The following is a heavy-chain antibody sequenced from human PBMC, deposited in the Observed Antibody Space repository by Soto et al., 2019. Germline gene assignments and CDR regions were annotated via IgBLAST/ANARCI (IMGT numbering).Heavy chain of an antibody. D-gene: IGHD4-4*01. J-gene: IGHJ4*02. Sequence: SGRTLVNPTQTLTLTCTFSGFSLTTNGMCVSWIRQPPGKALEWLALIDWNDDKYYSTSVKTRLTVSKDTSKNQVVLTMSNMESVDTATYYCARIPDSRRSGTSDYFDYWGQGTLVTVSS. CDR1: GFSLTTNGMC. CDR2: IDWNDDK. CDR3: ARIPDSRRSGTSDYFDY. V-gene: IGHV2-70*13.